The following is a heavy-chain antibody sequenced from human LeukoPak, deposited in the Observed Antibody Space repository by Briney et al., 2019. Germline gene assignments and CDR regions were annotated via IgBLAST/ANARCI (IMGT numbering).Heavy chain of an antibody. CDR3: ARVPSSVTAIDY. J-gene: IGHJ4*02. CDR1: GDSISSYY. CDR2: IYYSGNT. V-gene: IGHV4-59*08. Sequence: PSETLSLTCTVSGDSISSYYWSWVRQPPGKGLEWIGYIYYSGNTNYNPSLKSRVTISGDTSKNQSSLKLSSVTAADTAVYYCARVPSSVTAIDYWGQGTLVTVSS. D-gene: IGHD2-21*02.